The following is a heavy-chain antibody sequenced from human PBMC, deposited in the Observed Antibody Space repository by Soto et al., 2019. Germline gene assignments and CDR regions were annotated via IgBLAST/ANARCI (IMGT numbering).Heavy chain of an antibody. J-gene: IGHJ6*02. V-gene: IGHV3-74*01. D-gene: IGHD6-13*01. CDR1: GFTFSSYW. CDR2: INSDGSST. Sequence: GGSLRLSCAASGFTFSSYWMHWVRQAPGKGLVWVSRINSDGSSTSYADSVKGRFTISRDNAKNTLYLQMNSLRAEDTAVYYCAREGSVAAAGIVIYYYGMDVWGQGTTVTVSS. CDR3: AREGSVAAAGIVIYYYGMDV.